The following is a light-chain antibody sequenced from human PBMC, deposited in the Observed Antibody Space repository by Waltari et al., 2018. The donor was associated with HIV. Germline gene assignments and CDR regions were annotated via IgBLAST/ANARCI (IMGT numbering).Light chain of an antibody. CDR1: SGSVSTNYY. V-gene: IGLV8-61*01. CDR3: VLYMGSGIWV. J-gene: IGLJ3*02. Sequence: QTVVTQEPSFSVSPGGTVTLTCGLSSGSVSTNYYPSWYQQTPGQAPRTLIYSTNTRSSGVPDRFSGPILGNKAALTITGAQADDESEYHCVLYMGSGIWVFGGGTKLTVL. CDR2: STN.